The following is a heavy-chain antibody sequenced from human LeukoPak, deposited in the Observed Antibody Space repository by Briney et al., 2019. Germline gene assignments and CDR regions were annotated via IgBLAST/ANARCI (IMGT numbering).Heavy chain of an antibody. Sequence: PGGSLRLSCGGSGFTFDDYAMSWVRQVPGKGLEWVSGISGSGGSTYYADSVKGRFTISRDNSKNTLYLQVNNLRAEDTAIYYCAKEAGARGYYDSSGYYLEYWGQGTLVTVSS. J-gene: IGHJ4*02. CDR3: AKEAGARGYYDSSGYYLEY. CDR1: GFTFDDYA. V-gene: IGHV3-23*01. D-gene: IGHD3-22*01. CDR2: ISGSGGST.